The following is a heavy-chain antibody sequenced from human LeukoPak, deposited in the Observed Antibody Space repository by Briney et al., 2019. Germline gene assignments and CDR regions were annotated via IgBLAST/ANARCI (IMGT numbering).Heavy chain of an antibody. CDR3: ARDRAEYGGVDY. J-gene: IGHJ4*02. CDR2: IYTSGST. D-gene: IGHD4-17*01. Sequence: SETLSLTCTVSGGSISSYYWSWIRQPPGKGLEWVWRIYTSGSTNYNPSPKSRVTTSVDTSKNQFSLKLSSVTAADTAVYYCARDRAEYGGVDYWGQGTLVTVSS. CDR1: GGSISSYY. V-gene: IGHV4-4*07.